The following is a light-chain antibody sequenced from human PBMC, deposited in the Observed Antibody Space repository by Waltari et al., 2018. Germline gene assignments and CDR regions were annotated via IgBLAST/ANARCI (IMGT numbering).Light chain of an antibody. V-gene: IGLV2-11*02. CDR1: SRDVGGYDY. J-gene: IGLJ2*01. CDR3: CSYAGSYTHVV. Sequence: QSALTQPRSVSGSPGQSVTISCTGTSRDVGGYDYVSWDQHHPVKAPKLMICDVTKRPSGVPDRFSGSKSGNTASLTISGLQAEDEADYYCCSYAGSYTHVVFGGGTKLTVL. CDR2: DVT.